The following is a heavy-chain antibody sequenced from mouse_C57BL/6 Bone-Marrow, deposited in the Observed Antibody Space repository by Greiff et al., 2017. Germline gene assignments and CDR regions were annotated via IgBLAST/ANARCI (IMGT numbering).Heavy chain of an antibody. V-gene: IGHV5-4*01. CDR1: GFTFSSYA. Sequence: EVQLVESGGGLVKPGGSLKLSCAASGFTFSSYAMSWVRQTPEQRLEWVATISDGGSYTYYPDNVKGRFTISRDNAKNTLYLQMSHLKSEDTAMYYCARVGLLLDYWGQGTTLTVSS. D-gene: IGHD1-1*01. CDR3: ARVGLLLDY. CDR2: ISDGGSYT. J-gene: IGHJ2*01.